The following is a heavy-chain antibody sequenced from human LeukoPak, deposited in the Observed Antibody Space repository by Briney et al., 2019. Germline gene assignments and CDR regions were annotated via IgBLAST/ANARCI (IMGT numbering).Heavy chain of an antibody. V-gene: IGHV3-23*01. CDR3: ARVDYGDYGFDY. CDR1: GFTFTNYA. D-gene: IGHD4-17*01. CDR2: ISGSGGTT. Sequence: PGGSLRLSCAASGFTFTNYAMNWVRQAPGKGLEWVSAISGSGGTTYSADSVKGRFTISRDNSKNTLYLQMNSLRAEDTAVYYCARVDYGDYGFDYWGQGTLVTVSS. J-gene: IGHJ4*02.